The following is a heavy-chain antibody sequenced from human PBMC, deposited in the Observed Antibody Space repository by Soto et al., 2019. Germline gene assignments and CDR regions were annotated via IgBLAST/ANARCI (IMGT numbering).Heavy chain of an antibody. J-gene: IGHJ4*02. CDR2: IYWDGDE. V-gene: IGHV2-5*02. D-gene: IGHD1-1*01. Sequence: SGPTLVNPTQTRTLSCTFSGFSLSTHGVGVGWIRQPPGKALEWLALIYWDGDERYSPSLKSRLTITKDTSKNQVVLTMTHMDPVDTATYYCVQTVNDRRKISAPDSWGQGILVTVSS. CDR1: GFSLSTHGVG. CDR3: VQTVNDRRKISAPDS.